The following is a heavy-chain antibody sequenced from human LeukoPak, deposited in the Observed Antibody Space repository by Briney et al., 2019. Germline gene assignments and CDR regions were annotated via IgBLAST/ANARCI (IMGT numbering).Heavy chain of an antibody. CDR3: AKDYDILTGYYRGSPFDY. Sequence: GGSLRLSCAASGFTFSSYSMNWVRQAPGKGLEWVSSISSSSSYIYYADSVKGRFTISRDNAKNSLYLQMNSLRAEDTAVYYCAKDYDILTGYYRGSPFDYWGQGSLVTVSS. J-gene: IGHJ4*02. V-gene: IGHV3-21*01. CDR1: GFTFSSYS. D-gene: IGHD3-9*01. CDR2: ISSSSSYI.